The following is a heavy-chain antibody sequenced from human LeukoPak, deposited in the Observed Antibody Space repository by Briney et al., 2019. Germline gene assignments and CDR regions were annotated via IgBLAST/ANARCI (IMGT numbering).Heavy chain of an antibody. CDR1: GFTFSSYG. J-gene: IGHJ4*02. D-gene: IGHD2-21*02. Sequence: GGSLRLSCAASGFTFSSYGMHWVRQAPGKGLEWVAVISYDGSNKYYADSVKGRFTISRDNSKNTLYLQMNSLRAEDTAVYYCACSGAAGRPGDPNYFDYWGQGTLVTVSS. V-gene: IGHV3-30*03. CDR3: ACSGAAGRPGDPNYFDY. CDR2: ISYDGSNK.